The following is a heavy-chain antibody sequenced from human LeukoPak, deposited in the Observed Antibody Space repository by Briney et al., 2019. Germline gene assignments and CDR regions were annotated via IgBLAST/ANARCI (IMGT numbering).Heavy chain of an antibody. Sequence: SETLSLTCTVSGGSISSYYWSWIRQPAGKGLEWIGRIYTSGSTNYNPSLKSRVTMSVDTSKNQFSLKLSSVTAADTAVYYCARDRSTIFGVVISINNWFDPWGQGTLVTVSS. CDR2: IYTSGST. CDR1: GGSISSYY. D-gene: IGHD3-3*01. V-gene: IGHV4-4*07. J-gene: IGHJ5*02. CDR3: ARDRSTIFGVVISINNWFDP.